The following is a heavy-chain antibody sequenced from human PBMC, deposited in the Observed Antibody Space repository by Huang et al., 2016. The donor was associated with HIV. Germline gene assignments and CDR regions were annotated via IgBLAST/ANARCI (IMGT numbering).Heavy chain of an antibody. CDR3: AKHLGGRRGFTFIVLFGAFDM. V-gene: IGHV3-23*01. CDR1: GFTFGSYA. D-gene: IGHD3-3*01. CDR2: TTASGGST. J-gene: IGHJ3*02. Sequence: EVQLLESGGGLAQPGGSLRLSCTASGFTFGSYAMNWVRQAPGKGRGGVSGTTASGGSTYYAKSVKGRFTISRDNSKNTLYLQMNSLRAEDTALYYCAKHLGGRRGFTFIVLFGAFDMWGQGTMVTVSS.